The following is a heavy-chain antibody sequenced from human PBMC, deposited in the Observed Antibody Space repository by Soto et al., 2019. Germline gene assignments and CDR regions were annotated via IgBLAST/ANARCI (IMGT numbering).Heavy chain of an antibody. V-gene: IGHV1-46*01. D-gene: IGHD5-12*01. Sequence: QVQLVQSGAEVKRPGDSVTVSCKTSGYIFTSYWIHWVRQAPGQGLEWMGLIKPSGGSTTYAQKFQGRVTMTRDTPTSTVYMELRSLKSEDTAVYYCARVEGYSAYERDWGQGTLVTVSS. CDR1: GYIFTSYW. J-gene: IGHJ4*02. CDR3: ARVEGYSAYERD. CDR2: IKPSGGST.